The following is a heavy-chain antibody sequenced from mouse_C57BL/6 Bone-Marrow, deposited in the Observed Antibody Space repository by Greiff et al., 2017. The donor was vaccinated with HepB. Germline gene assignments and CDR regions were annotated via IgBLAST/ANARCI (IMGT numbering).Heavy chain of an antibody. V-gene: IGHV1-81*01. J-gene: IGHJ3*01. D-gene: IGHD1-1*01. CDR2: IYPRSGNT. CDR3: ARLDGSSSLFAY. CDR1: GYTFTSYG. Sequence: VQLKESGAELARPGASVKLSCKASGYTFTSYGISWVKQRTGQGLEWIGEIYPRSGNTYYNEKFKGKATLTADKSSSTAYMELRSLTSEDSAVYFCARLDGSSSLFAYWGQGTLVTVSA.